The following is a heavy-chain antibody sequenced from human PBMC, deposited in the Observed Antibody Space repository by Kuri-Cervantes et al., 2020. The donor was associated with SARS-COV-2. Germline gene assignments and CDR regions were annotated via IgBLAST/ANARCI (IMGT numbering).Heavy chain of an antibody. CDR1: GGSISSGGYY. CDR3: ARSGYYSRGVTYYYMDV. CDR2: IYYSGST. J-gene: IGHJ6*03. D-gene: IGHD3-22*01. Sequence: GSLRLSCTVSGGSISSGGYYWSWIRQPPGQGLEWLGYIYYSGSTKYNPSLEGRVTISLDASRNQFSLKLSSVTAADSAVYYCARSGYYSRGVTYYYMDVWDKGTTVTVSS. V-gene: IGHV4-61*08.